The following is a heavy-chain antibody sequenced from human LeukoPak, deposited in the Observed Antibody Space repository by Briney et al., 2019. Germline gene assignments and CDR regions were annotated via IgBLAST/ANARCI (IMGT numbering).Heavy chain of an antibody. Sequence: SETLSLTCTVSGGSISSYYWSWIRQPPGKGLEWIGYIYYSGSTNYNPSLKSRVTISVDTSKNQFSLNLSSVTAADTAAYYCVGTSGGWRHFDYWGQGTLVTVSS. CDR1: GGSISSYY. CDR2: IYYSGST. V-gene: IGHV4-59*08. J-gene: IGHJ4*02. CDR3: VGTSGGWRHFDY. D-gene: IGHD6-19*01.